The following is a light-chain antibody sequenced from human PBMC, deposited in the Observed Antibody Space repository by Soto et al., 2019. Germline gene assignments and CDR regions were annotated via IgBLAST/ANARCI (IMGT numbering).Light chain of an antibody. CDR3: MQARKTPCT. J-gene: IGKJ3*01. Sequence: DIVMTQSPLSLPVTPGELASISCRSSQSLLHTNRYNYLDWYLQKPGQSPQLLLYLASNRASGVPDRFGGSGSGGDFILKISGVEAEDVCIYYFMQARKTPCTFGPGNKVYI. CDR2: LAS. V-gene: IGKV2-28*01. CDR1: QSLLHTNRYNY.